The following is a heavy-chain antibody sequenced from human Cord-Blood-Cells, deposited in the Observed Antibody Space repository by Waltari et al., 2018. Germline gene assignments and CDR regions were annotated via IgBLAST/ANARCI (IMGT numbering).Heavy chain of an antibody. Sequence: QLPLQVTGLGLVRPSATLSLTCTASGGSIGTSSYYWGWIRQPPGKGLGWSGSIYYRGSTYYNPSLKSRVPISVDTSKNQFSLKLSSVTAAGTAVYYCARHPFNWGLRAFDIWGQGTMVTVSS. CDR3: ARHPFNWGLRAFDI. V-gene: IGHV4-39*01. D-gene: IGHD7-27*01. J-gene: IGHJ3*02. CDR1: GGSIGTSSYY. CDR2: IYYRGST.